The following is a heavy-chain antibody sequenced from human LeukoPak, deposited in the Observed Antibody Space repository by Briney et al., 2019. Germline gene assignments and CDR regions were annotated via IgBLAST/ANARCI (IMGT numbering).Heavy chain of an antibody. V-gene: IGHV4-39*01. CDR2: IYYSGST. CDR3: ARHRSSTSSDY. D-gene: IGHD2-2*01. Sequence: SETLSLTCTVSGGSISTSSYYWGWIRQTPGKGLEWIGSIYYSGSTHYNPSLRSRVTISVDTSKNQSSLKLSSVTAADTAVYYCARHRSSTSSDYWGQGTLVTVSS. CDR1: GGSISTSSYY. J-gene: IGHJ4*02.